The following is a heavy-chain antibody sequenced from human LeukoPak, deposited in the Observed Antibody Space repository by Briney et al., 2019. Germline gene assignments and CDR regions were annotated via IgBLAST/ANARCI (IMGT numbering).Heavy chain of an antibody. J-gene: IGHJ3*01. D-gene: IGHD2-15*01. CDR2: INHSGST. V-gene: IGHV4-34*01. Sequence: SETLSLTCAIYGGSFSGYYWNWIRQSPGKGLEWIGEINHSGSTNYNPSLKSRVTISVDTSKNQFSLKLSSMTAADTAVYYCARFPCSGDSCYFGIRAFDVRGQGTMVTVSS. CDR1: GGSFSGYY. CDR3: ARFPCSGDSCYFGIRAFDV.